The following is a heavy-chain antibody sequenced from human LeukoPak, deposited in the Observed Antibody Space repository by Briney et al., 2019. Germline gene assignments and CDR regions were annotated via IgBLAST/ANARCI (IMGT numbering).Heavy chain of an antibody. V-gene: IGHV6-1*01. CDR1: VDSVPRNSAT. CDR3: AGSHRSTWYPDC. CDR2: TYYWSKWYN. D-gene: IGHD6-13*01. Sequence: SQTLSLTRAISVDSVPRNSATGNGIRESTSRAVEGLGRTYYWSKWYNEYAASVKSRTTINPDTSKTQFSQHLNSVTPEDTAVYHCAGSHRSTWYPDCWGQGTLVTVSS. J-gene: IGHJ4*02.